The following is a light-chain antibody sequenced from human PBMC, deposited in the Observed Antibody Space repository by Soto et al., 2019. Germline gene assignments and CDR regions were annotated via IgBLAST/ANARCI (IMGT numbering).Light chain of an antibody. Sequence: EIVMTQTPVTLSVSPGERATLSCRTSQSVSRNLAWYQLKPGQAPRLLIYGASARATGIPARFSGSGSGTEFTLTISSLQSEDFAVYYCQQYNFWPRTFGQGTKLEIK. J-gene: IGKJ2*01. CDR3: QQYNFWPRT. CDR2: GAS. V-gene: IGKV3-15*01. CDR1: QSVSRN.